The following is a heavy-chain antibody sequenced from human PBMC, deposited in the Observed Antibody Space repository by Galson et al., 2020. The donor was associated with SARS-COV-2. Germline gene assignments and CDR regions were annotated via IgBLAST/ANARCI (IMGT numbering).Heavy chain of an antibody. Sequence: GGSLRLSCAASGFPFSSFWMSWVRQAPGKGLEWVANIKQDGSENYYVASVKGRFTISRDNAKNSLYLQMNSLRAEDTAVFYCARGTDVKTPRAGGPLSVWGQGTVVTGSS. CDR1: GFPFSSFW. J-gene: IGHJ3*01. V-gene: IGHV3-7*01. CDR3: ARGTDVKTPRAGGPLSV. CDR2: IKQDGSEN.